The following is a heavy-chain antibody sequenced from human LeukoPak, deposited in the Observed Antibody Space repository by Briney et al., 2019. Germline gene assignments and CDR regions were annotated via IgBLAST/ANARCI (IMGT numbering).Heavy chain of an antibody. Sequence: ASVKVSCKASGYTFTGYYMHWVRQAPGQGLEWMGWINPNSGGTNYAQKFQGRVTMTRDTSISTAYMELSRLRSDDTAVYYCARVLSRITMARGVIGYWGQGTLVTVSS. CDR2: INPNSGGT. D-gene: IGHD3-10*01. CDR3: ARVLSRITMARGVIGY. J-gene: IGHJ4*02. CDR1: GYTFTGYY. V-gene: IGHV1-2*02.